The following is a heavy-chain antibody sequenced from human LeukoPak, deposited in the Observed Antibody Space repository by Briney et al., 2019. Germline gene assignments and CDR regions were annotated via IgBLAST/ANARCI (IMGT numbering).Heavy chain of an antibody. J-gene: IGHJ3*02. D-gene: IGHD1-26*01. CDR2: IKSNGRTT. Sequence: GLVXVSSIKSNGRTTSYADSVKGRFTISRDNAKNTLYLQMNSLRAEDTAVYYCARVGSGSSNAFDIWGQGTMVTVSS. V-gene: IGHV3-74*01. CDR3: ARVGSGSSNAFDI.